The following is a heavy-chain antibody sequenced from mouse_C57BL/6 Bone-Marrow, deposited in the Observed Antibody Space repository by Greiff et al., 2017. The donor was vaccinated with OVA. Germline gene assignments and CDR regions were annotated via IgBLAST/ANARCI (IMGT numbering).Heavy chain of an antibody. V-gene: IGHV1-54*01. CDR1: GYAFTNYL. D-gene: IGHD1-2*01. CDR2: ISPGGGGT. CDR3: AILRPFDD. J-gene: IGHJ2*01. Sequence: VKLQESGAELVRPGTSVKVSCKASGYAFTNYLIEWVKQRPGQGLEWIGVISPGGGGTNYTEKFKGKATLTADKSSSTAYMQLSSLTSEDSAVYFCAILRPFDDWGQGTTLTVSS.